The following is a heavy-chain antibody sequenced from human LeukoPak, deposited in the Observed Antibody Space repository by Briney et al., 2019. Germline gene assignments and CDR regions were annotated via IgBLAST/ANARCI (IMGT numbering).Heavy chain of an antibody. V-gene: IGHV3-9*01. CDR1: GFTFVDYA. CDR3: ARQRWFGESFFDY. D-gene: IGHD3-10*01. J-gene: IGHJ4*02. CDR2: ISWNSGSL. Sequence: GGSLRLSCAASGFTFVDYAMHWVRQAPGKGLEWVSGISWNSGSLGYADSVKGRFTISRDNAKNSLYLQMNSLRAEDTAVYYCARQRWFGESFFDYWGQGTLVTVSS.